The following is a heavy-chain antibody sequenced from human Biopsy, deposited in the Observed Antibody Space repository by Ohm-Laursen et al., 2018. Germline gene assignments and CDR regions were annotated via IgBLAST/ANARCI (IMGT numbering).Heavy chain of an antibody. CDR1: GDSIRNYY. D-gene: IGHD1-26*01. Sequence: SDTLSLTCTVSGDSIRNYYWSWIRQAAGKGLEWIGRIYPGGGTIYNPSLKSRVTMSVDTSKNHFSLNLNSVTAADTAVYYCAGIVLGPTNDAFDIWGQGTMVTVPS. CDR2: IYPGGGT. CDR3: AGIVLGPTNDAFDI. V-gene: IGHV4-4*07. J-gene: IGHJ3*02.